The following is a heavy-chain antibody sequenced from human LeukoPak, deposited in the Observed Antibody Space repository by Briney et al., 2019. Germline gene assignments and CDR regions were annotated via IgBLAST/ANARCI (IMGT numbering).Heavy chain of an antibody. Sequence: PGGSLRLSCAASGFTFSSYSMNWVRQAPGKGLEWVSSISSSSSYIYYADSVKGRFTISRDNAKNSLYLQMNSLRAEDTAVYYCVRDDDRPDNGLDYWGQGTLVTVSS. CDR2: ISSSSSYI. V-gene: IGHV3-21*01. J-gene: IGHJ4*02. D-gene: IGHD3-22*01. CDR1: GFTFSSYS. CDR3: VRDDDRPDNGLDY.